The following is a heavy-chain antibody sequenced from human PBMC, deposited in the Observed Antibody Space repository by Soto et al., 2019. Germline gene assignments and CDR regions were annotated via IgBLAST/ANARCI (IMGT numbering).Heavy chain of an antibody. J-gene: IGHJ4*02. D-gene: IGHD3-10*01. CDR1: GDSVSSNSAA. Sequence: SQTLSLTCVISGDSVSSNSAAWNWIRQSPSRGLEWLGRTYYRSRWYNDYAVSVRSRITVNADTSKNQFSLKLSSVTAADTAVYYCARHYDYYGSGSYWILDYWGQGTLVTVSS. CDR3: ARHYDYYGSGSYWILDY. CDR2: TYYRSRWYN. V-gene: IGHV6-1*01.